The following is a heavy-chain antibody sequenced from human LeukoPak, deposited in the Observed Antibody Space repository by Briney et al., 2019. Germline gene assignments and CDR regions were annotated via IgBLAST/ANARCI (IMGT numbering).Heavy chain of an antibody. CDR1: GFTFSSYG. CDR3: ARGGLIQRHAFDI. J-gene: IGHJ3*02. Sequence: PGGTLRLSCAASGFTFSSYGMSWVRRAPGKGLEWVSYISSSSSTIYYADSVKGRFTISRDNAKNSLYLQMNSLRGEDTALYYCARGGLIQRHAFDIWGQGTMVTVSS. D-gene: IGHD1-1*01. V-gene: IGHV3-48*04. CDR2: ISSSSSTI.